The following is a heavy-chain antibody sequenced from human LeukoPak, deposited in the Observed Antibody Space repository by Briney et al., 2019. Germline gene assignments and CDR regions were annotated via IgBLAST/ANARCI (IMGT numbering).Heavy chain of an antibody. J-gene: IGHJ4*02. CDR1: GFTFSSFW. CDR3: ARDAGHSGYDLLDY. D-gene: IGHD5-12*01. V-gene: IGHV3-7*01. CDR2: IKHDGSEK. Sequence: GGSLRLSCADSGFTFSSFWMNWVRQAPGEGLEWVANIKHDGSEKYYADFVKGRFTISRDNAKNSLYLQMDSLRAEDTAVYYCARDAGHSGYDLLDYWGQGTLVTVSS.